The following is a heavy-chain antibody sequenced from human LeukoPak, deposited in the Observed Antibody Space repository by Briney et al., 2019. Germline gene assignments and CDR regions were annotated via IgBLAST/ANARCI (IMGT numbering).Heavy chain of an antibody. Sequence: SETLSLTCAVSGYSISTGYYWGWIRQPPGKGLEFLASIYRSYRSGSGSTYYNPSLSSRITISVDTSKNQFSLKLSSVTAADTAVYYCARVKHYDFWSGALGFDPRGQGTLVTVSS. V-gene: IGHV4-38-2*01. D-gene: IGHD3-3*01. CDR2: IYRSYRSGSGST. CDR3: ARVKHYDFWSGALGFDP. J-gene: IGHJ5*02. CDR1: GYSISTGYY.